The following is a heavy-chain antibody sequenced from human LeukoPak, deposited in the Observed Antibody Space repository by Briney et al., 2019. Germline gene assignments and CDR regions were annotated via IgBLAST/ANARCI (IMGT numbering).Heavy chain of an antibody. D-gene: IGHD6-6*01. J-gene: IGHJ4*02. CDR3: ARDSSFDFDY. CDR1: GFTFSSYS. Sequence: GGSLRLSCAASGFTFSSYSMNWVRQAPGKGLEWVSSISNSSSYIYYADSVKGRFTISRDNAKNSLYLQMNSLRAEDTAVYYCARDSSFDFDYWGQGTLVAVSS. CDR2: ISNSSSYI. V-gene: IGHV3-21*01.